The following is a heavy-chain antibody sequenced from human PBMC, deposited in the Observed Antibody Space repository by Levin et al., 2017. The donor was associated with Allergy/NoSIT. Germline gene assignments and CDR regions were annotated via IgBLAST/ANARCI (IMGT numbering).Heavy chain of an antibody. Sequence: PSETLSLTCSVSGGSTRLGGYYWGWIRQHPVKGLEWLGYIDYSGETFYNPSVESRLVISHDTSENQFSLKLTSLTAADTAVYYCVRAQTVYVSPFDFWGPGTLVTVSS. V-gene: IGHV4-31*03. J-gene: IGHJ4*02. CDR3: VRAQTVYVSPFDF. CDR2: IDYSGET. D-gene: IGHD3-9*01. CDR1: GGSTRLGGYY.